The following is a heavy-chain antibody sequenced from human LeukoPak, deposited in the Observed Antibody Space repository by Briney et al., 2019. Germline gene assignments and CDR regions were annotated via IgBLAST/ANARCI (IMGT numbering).Heavy chain of an antibody. V-gene: IGHV4-4*07. CDR2: NYPTGDT. D-gene: IGHD3-16*01. J-gene: IGHJ4*02. CDR1: GVSVTNYY. CDR3: ARELTARGSFDY. Sequence: SETLSLTCSVSGVSVTNYYWSWVRQPAGKRLEWIGRNYPTGDTIYNPSLKSRVTMSVDMSKNHLSLKLTSVTAADAAVYYCARELTARGSFDYWGQGILVSVSS.